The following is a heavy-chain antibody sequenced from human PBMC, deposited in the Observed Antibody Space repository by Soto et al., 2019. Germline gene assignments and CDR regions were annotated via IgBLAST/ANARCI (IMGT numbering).Heavy chain of an antibody. CDR2: IYHSGTT. J-gene: IGHJ4*01. Sequence: PSETLSLTCTVSGGSLSSFYWGWIRRPPGKGLEWIGYIYHSGTTRYNSSLKSRVTMSVDSSKNEFSLKLTSVTAADTDTYYCARVQKEELVKVPAAQYEHWGHGTLVTVSS. CDR1: GGSLSSFY. V-gene: IGHV4-59*01. D-gene: IGHD2-2*01. CDR3: ARVQKEELVKVPAAQYEH.